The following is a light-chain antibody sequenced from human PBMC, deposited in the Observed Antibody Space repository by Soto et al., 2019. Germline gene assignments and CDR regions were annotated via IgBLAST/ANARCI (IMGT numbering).Light chain of an antibody. CDR2: AAS. V-gene: IGKV1-39*01. CDR1: QRVISY. J-gene: IGKJ1*01. Sequence: DIQMTQSPSSLSASVGDRVTITCRASQRVISYLSWYQLRPGKAPKLLIYAASNLQSGVPSRFSGRGSGTDFTLTISSLQPEDFATYSCQQNDIVPPTFGQGTKVEIK. CDR3: QQNDIVPPT.